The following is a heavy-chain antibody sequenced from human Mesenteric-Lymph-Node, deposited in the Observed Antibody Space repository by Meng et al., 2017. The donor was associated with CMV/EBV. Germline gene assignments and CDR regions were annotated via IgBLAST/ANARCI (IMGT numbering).Heavy chain of an antibody. CDR3: ARADYGIFDY. D-gene: IGHD4-17*01. J-gene: IGHJ4*02. CDR2: IYYSGST. Sequence: TGTVSGGSISRGGYYWNWIRQHPGKGMEWIGYIYYSGSTYYNPSLKSRVTISVDTSKNQFSLKLSSVTAADTAVYYCARADYGIFDYWGQGTLVTVSS. CDR1: GGSISRGGYY. V-gene: IGHV4-31*03.